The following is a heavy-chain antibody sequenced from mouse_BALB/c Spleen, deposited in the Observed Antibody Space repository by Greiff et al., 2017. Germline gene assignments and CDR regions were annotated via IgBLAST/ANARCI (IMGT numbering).Heavy chain of an antibody. D-gene: IGHD6-2*01. Sequence: VQLQQSGAELARPGASVKLSCKASGYTFTSYWMQWVKQRPGQGLEWIGAIYPGDGDTRYTQKFKGKATLTADKSSSTAYMQLSSLASEDSAVYYCGSSLRDYYAMDYWGQGTSVTVAS. CDR3: GSSLRDYYAMDY. CDR1: GYTFTSYW. J-gene: IGHJ4*01. CDR2: IYPGDGDT. V-gene: IGHV1-87*01.